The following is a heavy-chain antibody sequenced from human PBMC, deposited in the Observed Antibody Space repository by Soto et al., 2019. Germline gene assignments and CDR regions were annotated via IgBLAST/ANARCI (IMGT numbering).Heavy chain of an antibody. D-gene: IGHD6-19*01. CDR1: GGSINSDSYD. J-gene: IGHJ4*01. CDR3: ARQRSGAGTYFDY. Sequence: SETLSLTCTVSGGSINSDSYDWDWVRQSPGKGLEWIGSIYYSGSTFYNPSLRSRVTISVDTSKNQFSLNLSSVTAADTAVYYCARQRSGAGTYFDYWGHGTLVTVSS. V-gene: IGHV4-39*01. CDR2: IYYSGST.